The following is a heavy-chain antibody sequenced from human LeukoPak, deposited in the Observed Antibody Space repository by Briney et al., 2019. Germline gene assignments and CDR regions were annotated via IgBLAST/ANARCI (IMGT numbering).Heavy chain of an antibody. J-gene: IGHJ4*02. D-gene: IGHD3-16*02. CDR2: IYSGGST. Sequence: GGSLRLSCAASGFTVSSNYMSWVRQAPGKGLEWVSVIYSGGSTYYADSVKGRFTISRDNSKNTLYLQMNSLRAEDTAVYYCAKLDTPYDYIWGSYRSIPGNFDYWGQGTLVTVSS. CDR1: GFTVSSNY. V-gene: IGHV3-53*01. CDR3: AKLDTPYDYIWGSYRSIPGNFDY.